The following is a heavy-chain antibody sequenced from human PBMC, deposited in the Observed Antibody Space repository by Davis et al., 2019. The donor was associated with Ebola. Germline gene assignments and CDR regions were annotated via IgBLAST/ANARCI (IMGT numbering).Heavy chain of an antibody. V-gene: IGHV4-59*04. CDR3: ARGEFYYGSGSYAFDP. CDR2: VFYSGST. CDR1: GGSISTDY. D-gene: IGHD3-10*01. Sequence: MPSETLSLTCTVSGGSISTDYWSWIRQPPGKGLEWIGTVFYSGSTDYNASLKSRVTISVDTSKNQFSLKVSSVTAADTAVYFCARGEFYYGSGSYAFDPWGQGTLVTVSS. J-gene: IGHJ5*02.